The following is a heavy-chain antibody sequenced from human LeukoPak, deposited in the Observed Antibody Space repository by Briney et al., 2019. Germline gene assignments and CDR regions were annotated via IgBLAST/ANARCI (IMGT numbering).Heavy chain of an antibody. D-gene: IGHD1/OR15-1a*01. Sequence: SETLSLTCTVSGGSISSSSHHWAWIRQPPGKGLEWIASIYYTGYSYYNPSLRSRLTISVDSSKDQFSLRLSSVTAADTAVYYCSREHYSTSDYWGQGILVTVSS. CDR1: GGSISSSSHH. CDR3: SREHYSTSDY. J-gene: IGHJ4*02. V-gene: IGHV4-39*01. CDR2: IYYTGYS.